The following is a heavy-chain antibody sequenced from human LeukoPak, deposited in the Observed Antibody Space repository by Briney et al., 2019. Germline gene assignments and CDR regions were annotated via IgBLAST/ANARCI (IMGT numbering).Heavy chain of an antibody. CDR2: IYHSGST. D-gene: IGHD5-18*01. Sequence: PSGTLSLTCAVSGGSISSSNWWSWVRQPPGKGLEWIGEIYHSGSTNYNPSLKSRVTISVDKSKNQFSLKLSSVTAADTAVYYCARDGIQLDYYYGMDVWGEGTTVTVSS. J-gene: IGHJ6*04. CDR1: GGSISSSNW. CDR3: ARDGIQLDYYYGMDV. V-gene: IGHV4-4*02.